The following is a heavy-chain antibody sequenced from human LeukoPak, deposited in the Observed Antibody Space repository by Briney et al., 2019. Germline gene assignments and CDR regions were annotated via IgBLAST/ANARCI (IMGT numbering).Heavy chain of an antibody. CDR3: ARGGGVAGCGMDV. D-gene: IGHD6-19*01. CDR1: AGSISSGSYY. Sequence: PSETLSLTCAVSAGSISSGSYYWSWIRQPAGKGLEWIGRIYTSGGTNYNPSLKRRVTISVDTSKNQFSLKLSSVTAADTAVYYCARGGGVAGCGMDVWGQGTTVTVSS. CDR2: IYTSGGT. V-gene: IGHV4-61*02. J-gene: IGHJ6*02.